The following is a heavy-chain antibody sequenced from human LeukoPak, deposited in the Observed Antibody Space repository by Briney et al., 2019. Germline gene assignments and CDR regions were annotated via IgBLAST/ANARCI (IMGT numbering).Heavy chain of an antibody. CDR3: AREPGIAAAGTLNY. D-gene: IGHD6-13*01. V-gene: IGHV1-69*04. CDR2: IIAILGIA. Sequence: SVKVSCKASGGTFSSYVISWVRQAPGQGLEWMGRIIAILGIANYAQKFQGRVTITADESTSTAYMELSSLRSEDTAVYYCAREPGIAAAGTLNYWGQGTLVTVSS. J-gene: IGHJ4*02. CDR1: GGTFSSYV.